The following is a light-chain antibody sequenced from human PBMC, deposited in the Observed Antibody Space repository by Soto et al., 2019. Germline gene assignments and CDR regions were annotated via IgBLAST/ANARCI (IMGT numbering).Light chain of an antibody. CDR2: DAS. J-gene: IGKJ1*01. CDR3: QQYSRSWT. V-gene: IGKV1-5*01. CDR1: QSISGW. Sequence: DIQMTQSPSTLSASVGDRVTITCRASQSISGWLAWYQQKPGKAPKLLIYDASSLESGVPSRFSGSGSGTEFTLTISSLQPDDFATYYCQQYSRSWTFGQGTKVEIK.